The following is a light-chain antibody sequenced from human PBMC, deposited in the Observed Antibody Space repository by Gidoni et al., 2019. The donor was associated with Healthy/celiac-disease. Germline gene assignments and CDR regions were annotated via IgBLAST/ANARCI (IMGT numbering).Light chain of an antibody. CDR1: QSVSSSY. CDR2: GAS. V-gene: IGKV3-20*01. CDR3: QQYAV. J-gene: IGKJ3*01. Sequence: EIVLTQSPGTLSLSPGERATLSCRASQSVSSSYLAWYQQKPGQAPRLLIYGASSRATGIPDRFSGSGSGTDFTLTISRLEPEDFAVYYCQQYAVFXPXTKVDIK.